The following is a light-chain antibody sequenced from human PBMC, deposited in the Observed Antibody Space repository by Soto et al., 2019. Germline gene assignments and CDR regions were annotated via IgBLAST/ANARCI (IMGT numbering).Light chain of an antibody. CDR3: QQRYKTSLSS. J-gene: IGKJ2*01. Sequence: DIQMTQSPSFRSASVGDRVTITCRASQRIDNFLNWYQQKPGKAPKLLIYGASSLQSGVPSRFSGSGSGTDFTLTITSLQPEDSATYHCQQRYKTSLSSFGQGTKVDIK. CDR1: QRIDNF. V-gene: IGKV1-39*01. CDR2: GAS.